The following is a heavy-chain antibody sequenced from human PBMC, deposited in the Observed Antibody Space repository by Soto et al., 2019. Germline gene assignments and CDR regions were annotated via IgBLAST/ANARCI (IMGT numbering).Heavy chain of an antibody. CDR2: TRNKANAYTT. D-gene: IGHD5-18*01. CDR1: GFIFSDHY. CDR3: ARVQYSYGLWYYFDY. Sequence: EVQLEESGGGLVQPGGSLRLSCVASGFIFSDHYMDWVRQAPGKGLEWVGRTRNKANAYTTEYAASVKGRSVISRDDAKNSLYLQMHSLKSEDTAVYYCARVQYSYGLWYYFDYWGQGALVTVSS. V-gene: IGHV3-72*01. J-gene: IGHJ4*02.